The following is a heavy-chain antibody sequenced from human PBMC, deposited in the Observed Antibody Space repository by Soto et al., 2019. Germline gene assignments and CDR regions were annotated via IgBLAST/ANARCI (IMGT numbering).Heavy chain of an antibody. D-gene: IGHD3-10*01. CDR1: GGSISDYNYY. CDR2: VYYTGNT. CDR3: ARLRARWFGDILSSDLDF. V-gene: IGHV4-39*01. J-gene: IGHJ4*02. Sequence: QVQLQQSGPGLVKPSETLSLTCAVSGGSISDYNYYWGWIRQSPGKGLEWIGSVYYTGNTYYNPSLNSRLTISVDTSENQFSLRLTSVTAADTAVYFCARLRARWFGDILSSDLDFWGQGSLVTVSS.